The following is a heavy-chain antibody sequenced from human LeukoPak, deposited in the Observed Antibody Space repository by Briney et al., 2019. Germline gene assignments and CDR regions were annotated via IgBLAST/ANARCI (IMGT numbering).Heavy chain of an antibody. D-gene: IGHD3-10*01. CDR3: ARTRYYGSSYNYMDV. CDR1: GYSFTRYW. V-gene: IGHV5-51*01. J-gene: IGHJ6*03. Sequence: GESLKISCKGSGYSFTRYWIGWVRQMPGKGLEWMGIIYPGDSDTRYSPSFQGQVTISADKSISTAYLQWSSLKASDTAMYYCARTRYYGSSYNYMDVWGKGTTVTVSS. CDR2: IYPGDSDT.